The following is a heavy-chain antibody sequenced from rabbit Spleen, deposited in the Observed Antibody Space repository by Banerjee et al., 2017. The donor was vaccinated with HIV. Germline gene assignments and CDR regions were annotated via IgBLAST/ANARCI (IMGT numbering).Heavy chain of an antibody. CDR1: GFFFTSDY. Sequence: QLEETGGRLVQPGGPLTLSCKAAGFFFTSDYMSWVRQAPGKGLEWIGYIAPGFGSAYYASWVNGRFSISRENTQNTVSLQLNSMTAADMASYFCVRDPVSDWYNFDLWGQGTLVTVS. D-gene: IGHD2-1*01. CDR2: IAPGFGSA. J-gene: IGHJ4*01. CDR3: VRDPVSDWYNFDL. V-gene: IGHV1S7*01.